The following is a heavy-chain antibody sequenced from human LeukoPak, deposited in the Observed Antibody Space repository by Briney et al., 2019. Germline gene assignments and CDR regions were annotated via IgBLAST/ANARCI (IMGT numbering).Heavy chain of an antibody. D-gene: IGHD5-12*01. CDR1: GFAFSTYW. V-gene: IGHV3-74*01. Sequence: PGGSLRLSCAGSGFAFSTYWMHWVRQAPGGGLVWVSGINTDGSTTSYADSVKGRFSISRDNAKNTVYLQMSSLRAEDTAVYYCAKESGYDVDLEYWGQGVLVTVSS. CDR2: INTDGSTT. J-gene: IGHJ4*02. CDR3: AKESGYDVDLEY.